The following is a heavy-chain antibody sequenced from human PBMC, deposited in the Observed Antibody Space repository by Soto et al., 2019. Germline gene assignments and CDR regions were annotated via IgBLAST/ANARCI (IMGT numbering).Heavy chain of an antibody. J-gene: IGHJ4*02. D-gene: IGHD3-3*01. CDR3: AHRVLRTVFGLVTTTAIFFDF. CDR1: GFSLTTSGVG. Sequence: QITLNESVPTVVRPTETLTLTCRFSGFSLTTSGVGVGWIRQSPGKAPEWLALIYWDEDKRYSASLKSRLTITKYTSKHLVVLTVSDLDPTDTATYYCAHRVLRTVFGLVTTTAIFFDFWGPGTPVAVSS. V-gene: IGHV2-5*02. CDR2: IYWDEDK.